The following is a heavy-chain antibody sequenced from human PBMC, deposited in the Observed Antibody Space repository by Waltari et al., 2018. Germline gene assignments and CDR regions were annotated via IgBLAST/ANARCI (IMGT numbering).Heavy chain of an antibody. CDR3: TTLDAPWGG. V-gene: IGHV3-15*01. J-gene: IGHJ4*01. D-gene: IGHD7-27*01. CDR2: IKSQKDGAIT. Sequence: EVQMVESGGGSMKPGDSLRLSCVASGFTFTPAWLTWVRQAPGKGLGWLGRIKSQKDGAITDFAESVRGRFSISRDDSQNMVFLQMNNLRTEDTAVYYCTTLDAPWGGWGHGTLVTVSS. CDR1: GFTFTPAW.